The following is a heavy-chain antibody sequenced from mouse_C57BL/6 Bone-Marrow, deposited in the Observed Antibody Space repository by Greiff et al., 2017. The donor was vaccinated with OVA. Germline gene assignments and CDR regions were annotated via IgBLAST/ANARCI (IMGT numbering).Heavy chain of an antibody. J-gene: IGHJ3*01. V-gene: IGHV1-59*01. D-gene: IGHD2-5*01. CDR3: ARDYSNWAWFAY. Sequence: VQLQQPGAELVRPGTSVKLSCKASGYTFTSYWMHWVKQRPGQGLEWIGVIDPSDSYTNYNQKFKGKATLTVDTSSSTAYMQLSSLTSEDSAVYYCARDYSNWAWFAYWGQGTLVTVSA. CDR1: GYTFTSYW. CDR2: IDPSDSYT.